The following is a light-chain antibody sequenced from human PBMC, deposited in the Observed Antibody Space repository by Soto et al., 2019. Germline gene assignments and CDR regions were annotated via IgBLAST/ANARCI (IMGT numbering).Light chain of an antibody. CDR1: SSDIGTYNL. V-gene: IGLV2-14*02. J-gene: IGLJ1*01. CDR3: SSDAGNYNYV. CDR2: EGI. Sequence: QSALTQPASVSGSPGQSITISCTGTSSDIGTYNLVSWYQHYPGKAPKLMIYEGIKRPSGVSNRFSGSKSGNTASLTVSGLQAEDEADYFCSSDAGNYNYVFGTGTKVTVL.